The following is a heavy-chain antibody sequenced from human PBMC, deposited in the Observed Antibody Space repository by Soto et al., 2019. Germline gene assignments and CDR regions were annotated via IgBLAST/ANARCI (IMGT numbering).Heavy chain of an antibody. J-gene: IGHJ4*02. D-gene: IGHD3-22*01. CDR1: GFTFSNAW. CDR2: IKSKTDGGTT. CDR3: TTDPVTMIVVVPSSG. Sequence: AGGSLRLSCAASGFTFSNAWMNWVRQAPGKGLEWVGRIKSKTDGGTTDYAAPVKGRFTISRDDSKNTLYLQMNSLKTEDTAVYYCTTDPVTMIVVVPSSGWGQGTLVTVSS. V-gene: IGHV3-15*07.